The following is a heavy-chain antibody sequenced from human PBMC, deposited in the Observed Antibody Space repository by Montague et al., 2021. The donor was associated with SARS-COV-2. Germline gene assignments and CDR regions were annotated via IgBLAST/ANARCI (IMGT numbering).Heavy chain of an antibody. CDR3: ARGDVVVVAANDYYYGMGV. CDR2: IYYSGST. V-gene: IGHV4-59*01. D-gene: IGHD2-15*01. J-gene: IGHJ6*02. Sequence: SETLSLTRTVSGGSISSYYWSWIRQPPGKGLEWIGYIYYSGSTNXNPSLKSRVTISVDTSKNQFSLKLSSVTAADTAVYYCARGDVVVVAANDYYYGMGVWGQGTTVTVSS. CDR1: GGSISSYY.